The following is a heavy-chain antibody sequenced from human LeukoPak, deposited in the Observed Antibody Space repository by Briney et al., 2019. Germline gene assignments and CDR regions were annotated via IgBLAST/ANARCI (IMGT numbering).Heavy chain of an antibody. CDR2: ISSSSSTI. V-gene: IGHV3-48*01. J-gene: IGHJ4*02. CDR1: GFTFSSYS. Sequence: QAGGSLRLSCAASGFTFSSYSMNWVRQAPGKGLEWVSYISSSSSTIYYADSVKGRFTISRDNSKNTLYLQMNSLRTEDTAVYYCAREGSGDYGNYFDYWGQGTLVTVSS. CDR3: AREGSGDYGNYFDY. D-gene: IGHD7-27*01.